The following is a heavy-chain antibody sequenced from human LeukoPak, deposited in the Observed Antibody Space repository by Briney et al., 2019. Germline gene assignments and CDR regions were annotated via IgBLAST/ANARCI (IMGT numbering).Heavy chain of an antibody. Sequence: GGSLRLSCEASGFTFSTYWMNWVRQAPGKGLEWVANINQDGSAEYYVDSVKCRFTISRDNAKNSLYLQMSSLRAEDTSVYYCARDTSRNDLDYWGQGTLVTVSS. J-gene: IGHJ4*02. CDR2: INQDGSAE. CDR1: GFTFSTYW. D-gene: IGHD1-1*01. CDR3: ARDTSRNDLDY. V-gene: IGHV3-7*04.